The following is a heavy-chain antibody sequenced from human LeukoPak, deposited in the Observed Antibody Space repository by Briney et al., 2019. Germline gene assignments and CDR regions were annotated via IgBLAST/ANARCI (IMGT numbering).Heavy chain of an antibody. CDR1: GFTLSDYA. Sequence: GGSLRLSCVASGFTLSDYAMDWVRQAPGKGLEWVGDISYDGGFTNSAASVRDRFTISRDNSKNTLYLHMNSLRPEDTVVYYCATESSLTTWGQGTLVTVSS. CDR2: ISYDGGFT. V-gene: IGHV3-30*04. J-gene: IGHJ4*02. D-gene: IGHD4-11*01. CDR3: ATESSLTT.